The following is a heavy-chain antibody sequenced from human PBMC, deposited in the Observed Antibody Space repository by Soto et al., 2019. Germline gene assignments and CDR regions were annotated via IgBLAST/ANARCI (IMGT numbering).Heavy chain of an antibody. D-gene: IGHD3-3*01. CDR3: ARRITIFGVVTKGYFDY. Sequence: GASVEVSCKASGGTFSSYAISWVRQAPGQGLEWMGGIIPIFGTANYAQKFQGRVTITADKSTSTAYMELSSLRSEDTAVYYCARRITIFGVVTKGYFDYWGQGTLVTVSS. CDR1: GGTFSSYA. CDR2: IIPIFGTA. V-gene: IGHV1-69*06. J-gene: IGHJ4*02.